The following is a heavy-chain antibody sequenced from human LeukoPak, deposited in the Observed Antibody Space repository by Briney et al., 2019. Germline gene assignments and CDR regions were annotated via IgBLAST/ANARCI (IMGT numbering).Heavy chain of an antibody. J-gene: IGHJ4*02. CDR2: INHSGST. CDR1: GGSFSGYY. CDR3: ARVGI. Sequence: TSETLSLTCAVYGGSFSGYYWSWIRQPPGKGLEWIGEINHSGSTNYNPPLKSRVTISVDTSKNQFSLKLSSVTAADTAVYYCARVGIWGQGTLVTVSS. V-gene: IGHV4-34*01.